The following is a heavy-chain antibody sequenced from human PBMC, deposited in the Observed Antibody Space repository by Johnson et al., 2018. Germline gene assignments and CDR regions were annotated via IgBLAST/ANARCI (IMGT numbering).Heavy chain of an antibody. J-gene: IGHJ6*03. V-gene: IGHV3-23*04. D-gene: IGHD4-17*01. CDR2: ISGSGGST. CDR3: AKGHEGDYGYYSYYMDV. Sequence: VQLVESGGGLVQPGGSLRLSCAASGFTFSSYAMSWVRQAPGKGLEWVSAISGSGGSTYYADSVKGRFTISRDNSKNTLYLQMNSLRAEDTAVYYCAKGHEGDYGYYSYYMDVGGKGTTVTVSS. CDR1: GFTFSSYA.